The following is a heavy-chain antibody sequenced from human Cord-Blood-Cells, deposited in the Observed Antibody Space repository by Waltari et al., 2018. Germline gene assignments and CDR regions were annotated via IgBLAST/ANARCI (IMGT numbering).Heavy chain of an antibody. CDR1: GSSISSYY. CDR2: IYTSGST. D-gene: IGHD6-13*01. Sequence: QVQLPESGPGLVKPSETLSLTCPIPGSSISSYYWSWIRQPAGKGLEWIGRIYTSGSTNYNPSLKSRVTMSVDTSKNQFSLKLSSVTAADTAVYYCARGSEQLVEDYWGQGTLVTVSS. V-gene: IGHV4-4*07. J-gene: IGHJ4*02. CDR3: ARGSEQLVEDY.